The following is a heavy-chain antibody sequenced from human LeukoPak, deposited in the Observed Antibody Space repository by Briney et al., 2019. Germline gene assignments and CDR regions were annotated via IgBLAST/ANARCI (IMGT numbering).Heavy chain of an antibody. CDR2: ISSSGSTI. D-gene: IGHD5-24*01. CDR3: ARDTFRWLQFRGGDYFDY. J-gene: IGHJ4*02. V-gene: IGHV3-11*01. CDR1: GFTFSDYY. Sequence: GGSLRLSCAASGFTFSDYYMSWIRQAPGKGLEWVSYISSSGSTIYSADSVKGRFTISRDNAKNSLYLQMNSLGAEDTAVYYCARDTFRWLQFRGGDYFDYWGQGTLVTVSS.